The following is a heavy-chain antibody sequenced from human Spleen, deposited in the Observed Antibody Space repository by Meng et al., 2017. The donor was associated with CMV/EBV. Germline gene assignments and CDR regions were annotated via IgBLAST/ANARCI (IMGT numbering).Heavy chain of an antibody. CDR3: ARGLGGATSDNWFDP. Sequence: SGFPFPSCPIHWVRQAPGQSLEWMGWINPNSGGTDYAQKFQGRVTMTRDTSISTAYMELSRLTSDDTAVYYCARGLGGATSDNWFDPWGQGTLVTVSS. J-gene: IGHJ5*02. CDR1: GFPFPSCP. V-gene: IGHV1-2*02. CDR2: INPNSGGT. D-gene: IGHD1-26*01.